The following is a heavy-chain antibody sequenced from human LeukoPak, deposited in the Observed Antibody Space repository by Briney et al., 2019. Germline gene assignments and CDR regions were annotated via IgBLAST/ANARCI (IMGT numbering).Heavy chain of an antibody. V-gene: IGHV3-30*04. CDR1: GFTFSSYA. Sequence: PGGSLRLSCAASGFTFSSYAMHWVRQAPGKGLEWVAVISYDGSNKYYADSVKGRFTISRDNAKNSLNLQMNSLRAEDTAVYYCARDPIAAAGTGWFDPWGQGTLVTVSS. CDR2: ISYDGSNK. CDR3: ARDPIAAAGTGWFDP. D-gene: IGHD6-13*01. J-gene: IGHJ5*02.